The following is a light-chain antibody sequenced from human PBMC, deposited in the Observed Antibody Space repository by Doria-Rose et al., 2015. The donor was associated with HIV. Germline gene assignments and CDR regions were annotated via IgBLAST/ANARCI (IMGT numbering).Light chain of an antibody. J-gene: IGKJ1*01. CDR3: HQYGTSWT. CDR1: QGFSSTY. Sequence: TQSPGTLSLSPGERATLSCRASQGFSSTYLAWYQQTPGQAPSRLIYDGSTRATGIPDRFSASGSGTDFTLTINRLEPEDFALYYCHQYGTSWTCGQGTKVEI. V-gene: IGKV3-20*01. CDR2: DGS.